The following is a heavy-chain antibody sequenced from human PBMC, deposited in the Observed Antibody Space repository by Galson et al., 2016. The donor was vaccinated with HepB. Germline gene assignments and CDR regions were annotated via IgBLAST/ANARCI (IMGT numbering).Heavy chain of an antibody. D-gene: IGHD6-19*01. CDR2: IDPSNDYT. J-gene: IGHJ4*02. CDR1: GYTITTYN. V-gene: IGHV1-46*01. Sequence: SVKVSCKASGYTITTYNMHWVRQAPGQGLEWMGVIDPSNDYTTYAQKFQGRVTVTSDTSTGTVYMELSRLRSEDTAVYYCARDQVQWLLGVVNLDYYLDYWGQGSLVIVSS. CDR3: ARDQVQWLLGVVNLDYYLDY.